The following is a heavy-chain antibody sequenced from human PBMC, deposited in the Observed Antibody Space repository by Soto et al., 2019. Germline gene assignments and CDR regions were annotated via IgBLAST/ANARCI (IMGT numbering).Heavy chain of an antibody. CDR3: AIPGYNSGWPFDY. CDR1: GGSISSTSYY. V-gene: IGHV4-39*01. D-gene: IGHD6-19*01. Sequence: PSETLSLTCTVSGGSISSTSYYWGWIRQPPGKGLEWIGSIFYSGGTYYNPSLKSRVTISLDTSKNQFSLKLSSVTAADTAVYYCAIPGYNSGWPFDYCGQGTLVTVAS. J-gene: IGHJ4*02. CDR2: IFYSGGT.